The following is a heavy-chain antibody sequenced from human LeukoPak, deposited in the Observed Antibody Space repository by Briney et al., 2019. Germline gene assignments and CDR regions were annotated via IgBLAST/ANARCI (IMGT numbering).Heavy chain of an antibody. V-gene: IGHV4-61*09. CDR3: ARQLAGLAPPGFIDS. J-gene: IGHJ4*02. D-gene: IGHD3-3*02. Sequence: SETLSLTCTVSGGSITSGRYYWSWIRQPAGKGLEWIGHIYTSGSTNYNPSLKSRVTISVDTSKNQFSLKLSSVTAADTAVYYCARQLAGLAPPGFIDSWGQGTLVTVSS. CDR1: GGSITSGRYY. CDR2: IYTSGST.